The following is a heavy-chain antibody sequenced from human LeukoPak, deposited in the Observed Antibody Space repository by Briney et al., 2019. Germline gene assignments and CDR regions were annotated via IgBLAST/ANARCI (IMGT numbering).Heavy chain of an antibody. J-gene: IGHJ3*02. CDR1: GYTFTGYY. V-gene: IGHV1-18*04. CDR2: ISAYNGNT. CDR3: ARAKPLYGSGSYYLPLPPGAFDI. D-gene: IGHD3-10*01. Sequence: ASVKVSCKASGYTFTGYYMHWVRQAPGQGLEWMGWISAYNGNTNYAQKLQGRVTMTTDTSTSTAYMELRSLRSDDTAVYYCARAKPLYGSGSYYLPLPPGAFDIWGQGTMVTVSS.